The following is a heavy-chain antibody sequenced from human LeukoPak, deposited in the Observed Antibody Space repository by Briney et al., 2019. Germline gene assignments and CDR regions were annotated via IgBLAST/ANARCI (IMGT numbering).Heavy chain of an antibody. V-gene: IGHV3-21*04. CDR2: ISDNSNHI. CDR3: AKDLFGYCSGGTCNRYYFDY. J-gene: IGHJ4*02. Sequence: GGSLRLSCAASGFTFRNYNMNWVRQAPGKGLEWVSSISDNSNHIYYADSVKGRFTISRDNAKNSLYLQMSSLRAEDTAVYYCAKDLFGYCSGGTCNRYYFDYWGQGTLVTVSS. D-gene: IGHD2-15*01. CDR1: GFTFRNYN.